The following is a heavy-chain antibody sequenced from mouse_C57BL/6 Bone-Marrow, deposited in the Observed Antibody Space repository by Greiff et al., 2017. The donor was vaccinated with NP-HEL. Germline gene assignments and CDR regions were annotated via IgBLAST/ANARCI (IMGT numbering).Heavy chain of an antibody. Sequence: EVKLMESGGGLVKPGGSLKLSCAASGFTFSSYAMSWVRQTPEKRLEWVATISDGGSYTYYPDNVKGRFTISRDNAKNNLYLQMSHLKSEDTAMYYCAGLRRPYYYAMDYWGQGTSVTVSS. D-gene: IGHD2-12*01. J-gene: IGHJ4*01. V-gene: IGHV5-4*03. CDR2: ISDGGSYT. CDR1: GFTFSSYA. CDR3: AGLRRPYYYAMDY.